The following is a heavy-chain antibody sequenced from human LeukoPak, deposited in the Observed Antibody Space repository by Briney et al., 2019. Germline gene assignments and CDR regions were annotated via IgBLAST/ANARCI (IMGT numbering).Heavy chain of an antibody. CDR2: INPNSGGT. CDR3: ARDGAVWFGELLWDRGYYYYYGMDV. V-gene: IGHV1-2*04. Sequence: GASVKVSCKASGYTFTGYSIHWVRQAPGQGLEWMGWINPNSGGTNYAQKFQGWVTMTRDTSISTAYMELSRLRSDDTAVYYCARDGAVWFGELLWDRGYYYYYGMDVWGQGTTVTVSS. J-gene: IGHJ6*02. CDR1: GYTFTGYS. D-gene: IGHD3-10*01.